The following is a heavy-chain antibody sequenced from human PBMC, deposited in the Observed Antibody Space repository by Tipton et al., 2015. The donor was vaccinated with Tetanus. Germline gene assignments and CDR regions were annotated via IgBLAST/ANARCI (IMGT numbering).Heavy chain of an antibody. V-gene: IGHV3-74*01. CDR1: GFTLSRYW. CDR2: INSDGSAR. Sequence: SLRLSCEASGFTLSRYWTHWVRQTPGTGLVWVSRINSDGSARSYADSVKGRFTVSRDNADNSVYLQMNHLRDDDTAMYFRARGAIQPLDYWGQGTLVTVSS. J-gene: IGHJ4*02. CDR3: ARGAIQPLDY. D-gene: IGHD2-2*01.